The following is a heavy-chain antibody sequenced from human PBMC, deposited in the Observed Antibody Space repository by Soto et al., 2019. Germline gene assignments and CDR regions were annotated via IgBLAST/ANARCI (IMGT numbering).Heavy chain of an antibody. CDR1: GFTFDDYA. CDR3: AKDSGRYDFYALAV. D-gene: IGHD3-3*01. J-gene: IGHJ6*02. V-gene: IGHV3-9*01. CDR2: ISWNGDTK. Sequence: LRLSCEASGFTFDDYAMHWVRQAPGKGLEWVSGISWNGDTKVYADSVRGRFTISRDNSKNVVYLELIGLRREDTAIYYCAKDSGRYDFYALAVWGQGTTVTVSS.